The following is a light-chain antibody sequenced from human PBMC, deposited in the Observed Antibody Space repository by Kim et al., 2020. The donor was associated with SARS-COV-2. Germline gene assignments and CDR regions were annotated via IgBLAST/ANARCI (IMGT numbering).Light chain of an antibody. CDR2: AAS. J-gene: IGKJ3*01. V-gene: IGKV1-39*01. CDR3: QQSYSYPFT. Sequence: DIQMTQSPSSLSASVGDRVTITCRTTQSISSHLNWYQQKPGRAPKLLISAASTLQGGVPSRFSGSGSETDFTLTISSLQPEDFATYFCQQSYSYPFTFGPGTKVDIK. CDR1: QSISSH.